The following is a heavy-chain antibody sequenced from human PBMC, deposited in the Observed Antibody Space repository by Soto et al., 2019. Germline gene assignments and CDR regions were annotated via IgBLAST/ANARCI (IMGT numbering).Heavy chain of an antibody. CDR1: GYTFTSYD. J-gene: IGHJ4*02. CDR3: AIKAVAGPEY. D-gene: IGHD6-19*01. Sequence: ASVKVSCKASGYTFTSYDINWVRQATGQGLEWMGWMNPNSVNTGYAQKFQGRVTMTRNTSISTAYMEMSSLRSEDTAVYYCAIKAVAGPEYWGQGTLVTVSS. CDR2: MNPNSVNT. V-gene: IGHV1-8*01.